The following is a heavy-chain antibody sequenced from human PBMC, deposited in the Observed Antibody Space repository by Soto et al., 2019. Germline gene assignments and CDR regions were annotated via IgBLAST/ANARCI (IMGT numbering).Heavy chain of an antibody. CDR3: ARGSKDWDYFDY. V-gene: IGHV4-59*01. CDR1: GGSISSYY. J-gene: IGHJ4*02. Sequence: SETLSLTCTVSGGSISSYYWSWIRQPPGKGLEWIGYIYYSGSTNYNPSLKSRVTISVDTSKNQFSLKLSSVTAADTAVYYCARGSKDWDYFDYWGQGTVGSVSS. D-gene: IGHD2-15*01. CDR2: IYYSGST.